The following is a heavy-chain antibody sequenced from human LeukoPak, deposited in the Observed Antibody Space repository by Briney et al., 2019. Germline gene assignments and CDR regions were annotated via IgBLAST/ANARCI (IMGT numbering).Heavy chain of an antibody. V-gene: IGHV3-21*01. D-gene: IGHD3-10*01. CDR2: ISSSSRYI. CDR1: GFTFSNYS. CDR3: ARDSLSGFGELSGDY. J-gene: IGHJ4*02. Sequence: PGGSLRLSCAASGFTFSNYSMNWVRQAPGKGLEWVSSISSSSRYIYYADSVKGRFTISRDNAKNSLYLQMNSLRAEDTAVYYCARDSLSGFGELSGDYWGQGTLVTVSS.